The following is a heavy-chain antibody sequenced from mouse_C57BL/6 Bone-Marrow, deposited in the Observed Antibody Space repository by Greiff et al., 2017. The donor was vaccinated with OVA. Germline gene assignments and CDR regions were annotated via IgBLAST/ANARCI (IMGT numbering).Heavy chain of an antibody. CDR2: ISYSGST. CDR1: GYSITSDY. CDR3: ARSLGSSIDY. J-gene: IGHJ2*01. D-gene: IGHD1-1*01. V-gene: IGHV3-8*01. Sequence: EVKLMESGPGLAKPSQTLSLTCSVTGYSITSDYWNWIRKFPGHKLEYMGYISYSGSTYYNPSLKSRISRTRDTSTNQYYLQLNSVTTEDTATYYCARSLGSSIDYWGQGTTLTVSS.